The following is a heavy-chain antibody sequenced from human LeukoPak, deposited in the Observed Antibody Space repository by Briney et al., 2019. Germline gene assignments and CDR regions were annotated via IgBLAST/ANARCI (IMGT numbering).Heavy chain of an antibody. CDR2: ISSDGSST. CDR3: AKGGGKVQDY. J-gene: IGHJ4*02. D-gene: IGHD4-23*01. V-gene: IGHV3-74*01. CDR1: GITFSNHW. Sequence: GGSLRLSCAASGITFSNHWMHWVRQAPGKGLVWVSRISSDGSSTNYADSVKGRFTISRDNAKNTLYLQMNSLRAEDTAVYYCAKGGGKVQDYWGQGTLVTVSS.